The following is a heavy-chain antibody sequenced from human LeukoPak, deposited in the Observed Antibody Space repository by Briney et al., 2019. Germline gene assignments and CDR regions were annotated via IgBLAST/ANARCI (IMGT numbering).Heavy chain of an antibody. D-gene: IGHD3-10*01. V-gene: IGHV3-21*01. CDR3: ARAPPYGSGSYPDAFDI. Sequence: GGSLRLSCAASGFTFYSYSMNWVRQAPGKGLEWVSSVSSSSSYIYYAGSVKGRFTISKDNAKNSLYLQMNSLRAEDTAVLYCARAPPYGSGSYPDAFDIWGQGTMVTVSS. J-gene: IGHJ3*02. CDR2: VSSSSSYI. CDR1: GFTFYSYS.